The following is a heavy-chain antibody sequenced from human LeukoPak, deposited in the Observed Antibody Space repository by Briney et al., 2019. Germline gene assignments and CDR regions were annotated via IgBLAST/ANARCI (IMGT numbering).Heavy chain of an antibody. D-gene: IGHD4-11*01. CDR3: ARDMTTVTHWFDP. CDR1: GFTFSSHS. J-gene: IGHJ5*02. Sequence: GGSLRLSCAASGFTFSSHSMNCVRQAPGKGLEWVSYISNSSSYIYYADSVKGRFTISRDNAKNSLYLQMNSLRAEDTAVYYCARDMTTVTHWFDPWGQGTLVTVSS. V-gene: IGHV3-21*01. CDR2: ISNSSSYI.